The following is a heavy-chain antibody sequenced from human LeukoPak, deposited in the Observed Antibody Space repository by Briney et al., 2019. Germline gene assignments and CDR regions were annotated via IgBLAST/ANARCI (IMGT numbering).Heavy chain of an antibody. V-gene: IGHV3-23*01. Sequence: GGSLRLSCAASGFTFSTYPISWVRQAPGKGLEWVSAISGGGDSTYYADSVKGRFTISRDNSKNTLYLQMNSLRAEDTAVYYCAKDSVRGYSGYGDDGFDIWGQGTMVTVSS. CDR1: GFTFSTYP. J-gene: IGHJ3*02. CDR3: AKDSVRGYSGYGDDGFDI. CDR2: ISGGGDST. D-gene: IGHD5-12*01.